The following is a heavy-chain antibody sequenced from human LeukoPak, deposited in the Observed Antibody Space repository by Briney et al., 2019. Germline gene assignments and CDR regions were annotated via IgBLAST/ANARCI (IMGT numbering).Heavy chain of an antibody. CDR2: IYYSGSS. V-gene: IGHV4-39*01. D-gene: IGHD2/OR15-2a*01. J-gene: IGHJ4*02. CDR1: GGSISSSSYF. CDR3: TRLEGDFSPAH. Sequence: SETLSLTCTVSGGSISSSSYFWGWIRQPPEKGLEWIGSIYYSGSSYYNPSLKSRVTISVDTSKNQFSLRLNSVTAADTAVYYCTRLEGDFSPAHWGQGTVVTVSS.